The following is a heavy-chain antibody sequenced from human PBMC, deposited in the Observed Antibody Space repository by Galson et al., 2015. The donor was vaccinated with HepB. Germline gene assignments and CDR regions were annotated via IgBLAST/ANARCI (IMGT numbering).Heavy chain of an antibody. D-gene: IGHD6-19*01. CDR1: GFTFSRYA. CDR2: ITSNGGRT. J-gene: IGHJ6*02. V-gene: IGHV3-23*01. Sequence: SLRLSCAASGFTFSRYAMTWVRQAPGKGLEWISSITSNGGRTFYTNSVKGRFTISRDNSRNTVVLQLSSLRPEDPAVYYCARAILSLRIAVAGPVYGMDVWGQGTTVTVSS. CDR3: ARAILSLRIAVAGPVYGMDV.